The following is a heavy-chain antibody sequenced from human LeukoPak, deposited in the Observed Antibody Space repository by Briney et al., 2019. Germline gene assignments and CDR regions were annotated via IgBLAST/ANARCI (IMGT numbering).Heavy chain of an antibody. J-gene: IGHJ4*02. V-gene: IGHV4-59*12. Sequence: SETLSLTCTVSGGSISSYYWSWIRQPPGKGLEWIGYIYHSGSTYYNPSLKSRVTISVDRSKNQFSLKLSSVTAADTAVYYCARDATYYGSGSYSVSAVYWGQGTLVTVSS. CDR1: GGSISSYY. D-gene: IGHD3-10*01. CDR2: IYHSGST. CDR3: ARDATYYGSGSYSVSAVY.